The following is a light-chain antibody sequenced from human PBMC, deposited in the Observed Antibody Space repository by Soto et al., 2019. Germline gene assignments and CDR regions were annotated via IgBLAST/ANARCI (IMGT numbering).Light chain of an antibody. CDR3: QQYNNWS. CDR1: QSVSSY. J-gene: IGKJ5*01. CDR2: DAS. V-gene: IGKV3-11*01. Sequence: EIVLTQSPATLSLSPGERATLSCRASQSVSSYLAWYQQKPGQAPRLLIYDASNRATGIPARFSGSGSGPEFTLTISSLQSEDFAVYYCQQYNNWSFGQGTRLEIK.